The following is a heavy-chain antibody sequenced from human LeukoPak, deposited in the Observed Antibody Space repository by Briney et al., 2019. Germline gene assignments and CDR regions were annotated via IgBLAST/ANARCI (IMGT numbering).Heavy chain of an antibody. V-gene: IGHV1-58*02. CDR3: ARTYYYDSSGYYSSGWFDP. D-gene: IGHD3-22*01. CDR2: VVVGNGNT. J-gene: IGHJ5*02. Sequence: SVKVSCKASGFTFTSSAMQWVRQARGQRLDWIGWVVVGNGNTNYAQKFQERVTITRDMSTSTAYMELSSLRSEDTAVYYCARTYYYDSSGYYSSGWFDPWGQGTLVTVSS. CDR1: GFTFTSSA.